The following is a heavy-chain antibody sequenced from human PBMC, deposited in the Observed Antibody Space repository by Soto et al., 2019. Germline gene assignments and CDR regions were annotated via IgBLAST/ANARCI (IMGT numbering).Heavy chain of an antibody. Sequence: ASVKVSCKVSGYTLTELSMHWVRQAPGKGLEWMGGFDPEDGETIYAQKFQGRVTMTEDTSTDTAYMELSSLRSEDTAVYYCATAPDAYCGGDCHPFDYWGQGTLVTVYS. CDR1: GYTLTELS. D-gene: IGHD2-21*02. CDR3: ATAPDAYCGGDCHPFDY. CDR2: FDPEDGET. V-gene: IGHV1-24*01. J-gene: IGHJ4*02.